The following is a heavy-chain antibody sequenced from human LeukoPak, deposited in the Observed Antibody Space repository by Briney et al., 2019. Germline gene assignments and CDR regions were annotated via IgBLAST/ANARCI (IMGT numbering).Heavy chain of an antibody. Sequence: PGGSLRLSREASRFTFTDARMNTVRHAPGEGRGRVALIKRKVEGATTDYAAPVKGRFIISRDDSKNTLYLQMNNLKAEDTAVYYCGDCSGDTKDYWGQGTLVTVSS. CDR1: RFTFTDAR. CDR3: GDCSGDTKDY. V-gene: IGHV3-15*01. J-gene: IGHJ4*02. CDR2: IKRKVEGATT. D-gene: IGHD2-8*02.